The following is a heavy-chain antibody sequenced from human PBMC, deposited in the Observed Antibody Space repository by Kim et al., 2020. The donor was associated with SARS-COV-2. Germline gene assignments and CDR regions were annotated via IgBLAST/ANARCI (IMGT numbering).Heavy chain of an antibody. CDR3: LVWPSSYGMDV. Sequence: ANADQKFQGRGTITADESTSTAYMELSSLRSEDTAVYYCLVWPSSYGMDVWGQGTTVTVSS. CDR2: A. J-gene: IGHJ6*02. D-gene: IGHD2-8*01. V-gene: IGHV1-69*01.